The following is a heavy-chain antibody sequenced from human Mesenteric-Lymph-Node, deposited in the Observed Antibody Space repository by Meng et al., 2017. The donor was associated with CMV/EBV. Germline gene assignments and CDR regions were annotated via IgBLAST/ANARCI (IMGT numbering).Heavy chain of an antibody. Sequence: TGSSYYWGWIRQAPGKGLEWVSYISSSGSTIYYADSVKGRFTISRDNAKNSLYLQMNSLRAEDTAVYYCARDRGGDFDYWGQGTLVTVSS. CDR3: ARDRGGDFDY. CDR1: TGSSYY. V-gene: IGHV3-11*04. J-gene: IGHJ4*02. CDR2: ISSSGSTI. D-gene: IGHD2-15*01.